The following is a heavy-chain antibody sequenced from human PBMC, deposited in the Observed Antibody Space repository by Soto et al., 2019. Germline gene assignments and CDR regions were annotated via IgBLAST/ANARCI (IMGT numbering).Heavy chain of an antibody. CDR2: IWYDGSNK. Sequence: GGSLRLFCAASGFTFSSYGMHWVRQAPGKGLEWVAVIWYDGSNKYYADSVKGRFTISRDNSKNTLYLQMNSLRAEDTAVYYCARDLGDFWSQYYYYYGMDVWGQGTTVTVSS. V-gene: IGHV3-33*01. D-gene: IGHD3-3*01. J-gene: IGHJ6*02. CDR1: GFTFSSYG. CDR3: ARDLGDFWSQYYYYYGMDV.